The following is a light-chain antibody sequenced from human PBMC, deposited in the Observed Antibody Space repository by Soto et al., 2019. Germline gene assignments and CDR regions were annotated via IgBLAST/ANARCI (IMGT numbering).Light chain of an antibody. Sequence: EIILTQSPATLSLSPGERATLSCRASQSVSSYLAWYQQKPGQAPRLLIYDASNRATGIPAKFSGSGSGTDFTLTISRLEPEDFAVYYCQQHNNWPLTFGGGTKVEIK. CDR2: DAS. J-gene: IGKJ4*01. CDR1: QSVSSY. CDR3: QQHNNWPLT. V-gene: IGKV3-11*01.